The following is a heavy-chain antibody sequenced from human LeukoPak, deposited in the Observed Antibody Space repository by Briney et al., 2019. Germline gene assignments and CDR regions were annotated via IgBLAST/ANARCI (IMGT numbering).Heavy chain of an antibody. J-gene: IGHJ4*02. D-gene: IGHD6-19*01. V-gene: IGHV1-69*05. CDR3: AREVTVAGTGTGIDY. CDR1: GGTFSSYA. CDR2: IIPIFGTA. Sequence: SVKVSCKASGGTFSSYAISWVRQAPGQGLEWMGRIIPIFGTANYAQKFQGRVTITTDESTSTAYMELSSLRSEDTAGYYCAREVTVAGTGTGIDYWGQGTLVTVSS.